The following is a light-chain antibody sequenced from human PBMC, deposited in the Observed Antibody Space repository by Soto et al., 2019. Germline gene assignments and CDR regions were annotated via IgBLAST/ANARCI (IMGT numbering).Light chain of an antibody. CDR3: QQYSSSPLT. J-gene: IGKJ4*01. V-gene: IGKV3-20*01. CDR1: QSVSSSY. Sequence: EVVLTQSPGTLSLSPGERATHSCRASQSVSSSYLAWYQQKPGQAPRLLIYGASSRATGIPDRFSGSGSGTDFTLTISRLEPEDFVVYYCQQYSSSPLTFGGGTNVDI. CDR2: GAS.